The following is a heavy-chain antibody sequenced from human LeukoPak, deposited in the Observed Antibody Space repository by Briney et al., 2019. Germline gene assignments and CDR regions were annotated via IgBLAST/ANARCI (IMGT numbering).Heavy chain of an antibody. Sequence: GGSLRLSCAASGFAFSRYWMHWVRQAPGKGLVWVSRINSDGRSAVYADSVKGRFTISRDNAKNTLYLQMNSLRAEDTAVYYCARGYYDSSGYIYYFDYWGQGTLVTVSS. CDR1: GFAFSRYW. CDR2: INSDGRSA. J-gene: IGHJ4*02. D-gene: IGHD3-22*01. CDR3: ARGYYDSSGYIYYFDY. V-gene: IGHV3-74*01.